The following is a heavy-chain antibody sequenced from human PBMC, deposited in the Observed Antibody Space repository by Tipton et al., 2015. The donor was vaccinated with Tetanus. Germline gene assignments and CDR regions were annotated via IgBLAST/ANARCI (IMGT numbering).Heavy chain of an antibody. V-gene: IGHV3-69-1*02. CDR1: GFTVSGSY. D-gene: IGHD6-25*01. CDR2: ITTNSYI. J-gene: IGHJ4*02. CDR3: ASGSTLDF. Sequence: SLRLSCGGSGFTVSGSYMHWVRQAPGKGLEWVASITTNSYIYYADSVKGRFTISRDNTKNSLFLQMNSLRAGDTAVYYCASGSTLDFWGQGTLVTVSS.